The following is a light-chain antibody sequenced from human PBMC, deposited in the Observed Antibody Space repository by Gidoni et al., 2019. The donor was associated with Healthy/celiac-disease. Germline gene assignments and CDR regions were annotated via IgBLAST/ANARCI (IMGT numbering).Light chain of an antibody. J-gene: IGKJ1*01. Sequence: AIRMTQSPSSFSASIGHRVTITRRASQGISSYLAWYQQKPGKAPKLLIYAASTLQSGVPSRFSGSGSGTDFTLTISCLQSEDFATYYCQQYYSYSWTFGQGTKVEIK. V-gene: IGKV1-8*01. CDR1: QGISSY. CDR3: QQYYSYSWT. CDR2: AAS.